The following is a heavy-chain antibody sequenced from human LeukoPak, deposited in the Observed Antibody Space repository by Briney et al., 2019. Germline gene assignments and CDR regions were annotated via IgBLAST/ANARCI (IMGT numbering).Heavy chain of an antibody. CDR3: ATPLRATSGN. CDR2: ISSSSSYI. J-gene: IGHJ4*02. V-gene: IGHV3-21*01. D-gene: IGHD1-14*01. Sequence: GGSLRLSRAASGFTFSSYSMNWVRQAPGKGLEWVSSISSSSSYIYYADSVKGRFTISRDNAKNSVYLQMNSLRAEDTAVYYCATPLRATSGNWGQGTMVTVSS. CDR1: GFTFSSYS.